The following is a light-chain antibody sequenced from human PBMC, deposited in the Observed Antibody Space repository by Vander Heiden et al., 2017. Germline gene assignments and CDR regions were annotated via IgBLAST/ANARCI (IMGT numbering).Light chain of an antibody. J-gene: IGKJ5*01. CDR3: QQDNKWPIT. CDR2: AAS. CDR1: QSISSN. V-gene: IGKV3-15*01. Sequence: EIVMTQSPATLSVSPGERATLSCRASQSISSNLAWYQQKPGQAPRLLIYAASTRATGIPARFSGSGSGTEFTLTISSLQSEDFAVYCCQQDNKWPITFGQGTLLEIK.